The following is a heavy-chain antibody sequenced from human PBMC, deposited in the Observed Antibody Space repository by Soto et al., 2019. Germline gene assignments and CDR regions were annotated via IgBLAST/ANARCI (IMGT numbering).Heavy chain of an antibody. Sequence: QVQLVQSGAEVKKPGASVNVSCKASGYTFTVYYMHWVRQAPGQGLEWMGWINPKSGGTMYPQKFQGRVTMTWDTSIITAYMALTRLRSGDTAVYSCARDLAKGGGSAGFDYWGQGTLVTVSS. CDR2: INPKSGGT. CDR3: ARDLAKGGGSAGFDY. J-gene: IGHJ4*02. V-gene: IGHV1-2*02. CDR1: GYTFTVYY. D-gene: IGHD1-26*01.